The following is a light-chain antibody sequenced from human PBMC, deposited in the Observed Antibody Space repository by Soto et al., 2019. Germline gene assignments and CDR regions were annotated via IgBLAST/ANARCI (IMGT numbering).Light chain of an antibody. CDR1: QRLASGY. Sequence: TELKQSPGTLCLSPGERGTLSYRTSQRLASGYLAWYQQKPGQAPRLLLYGVSTRATGIPDRFSASGSGTDFSLTIRGMEPDDFAVYFCQKYGNFWTFGQGTKVDIK. CDR2: GVS. V-gene: IGKV3-20*01. J-gene: IGKJ1*01. CDR3: QKYGNFWT.